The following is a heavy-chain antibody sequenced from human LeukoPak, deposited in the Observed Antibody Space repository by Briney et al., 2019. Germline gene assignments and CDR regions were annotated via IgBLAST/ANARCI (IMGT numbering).Heavy chain of an antibody. CDR3: ARDIKGYDYVWGSYRYTSD. V-gene: IGHV4-38-2*02. J-gene: IGHJ4*02. Sequence: SETLSLTCAVYGGSFSGYYWGWIRQPPGKGLEWIGSIYHSGSTYYNPSLKSRVTISVDTSKNQFSLKLSSVTAADTAVYYCARDIKGYDYVWGSYRYTSDWGQGTLVTVSS. CDR2: IYHSGST. D-gene: IGHD3-16*02. CDR1: GGSFSGYY.